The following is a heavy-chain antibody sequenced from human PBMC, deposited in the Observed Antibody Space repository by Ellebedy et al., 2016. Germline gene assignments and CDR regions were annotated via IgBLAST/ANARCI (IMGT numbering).Heavy chain of an antibody. CDR1: GFTFGDYA. Sequence: GGSLRLSCTASGFTFGDYAMSWFRQAPGKGLEWVGFIRSKAYGGTTEYAASVKGRFTISRDDSKSIAYLQMNSLKTEDTAVYYCARPIRRDGHNPGGDWGQGTLVTVSS. V-gene: IGHV3-49*03. J-gene: IGHJ4*02. D-gene: IGHD5-24*01. CDR3: ARPIRRDGHNPGGD. CDR2: IRSKAYGGTT.